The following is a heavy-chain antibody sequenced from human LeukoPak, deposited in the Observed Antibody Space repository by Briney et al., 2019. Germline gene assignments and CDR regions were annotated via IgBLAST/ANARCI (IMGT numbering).Heavy chain of an antibody. CDR2: IYYSGST. Sequence: SETLSLTCTVSGGSISSYYWSWIRQPPGKGLEWIGYIYYSGSTNYNPSLKSRVSISLDTSKNQFSLKLSSVTAADTAVYYCARAYVDTAMVTGYYYYMDVWGKGTTVTVSS. D-gene: IGHD5-18*01. CDR1: GGSISSYY. J-gene: IGHJ6*03. CDR3: ARAYVDTAMVTGYYYYMDV. V-gene: IGHV4-59*01.